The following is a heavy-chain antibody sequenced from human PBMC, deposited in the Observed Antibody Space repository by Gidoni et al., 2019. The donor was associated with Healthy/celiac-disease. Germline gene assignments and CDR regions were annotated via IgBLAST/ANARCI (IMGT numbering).Heavy chain of an antibody. CDR3: AGEDILTGYYPSGAFD. CDR2: ISSNGGST. V-gene: IGHV3-64*01. CDR1: GFTFSSYA. J-gene: IGHJ3*01. D-gene: IGHD3-9*01. Sequence: EVQLVESGGGLVQPGGSLRLSCAASGFTFSSYAMHWVRQAPGKGLEYVSAISSNGGSTYYANSVKGRFTISRDNSKNTLYLQMGSLRAEDMAVYYCAGEDILTGYYPSGAFDWGQGTMVTVSS.